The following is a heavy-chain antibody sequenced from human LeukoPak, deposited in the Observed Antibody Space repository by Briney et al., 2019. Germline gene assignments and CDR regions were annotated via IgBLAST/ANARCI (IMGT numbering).Heavy chain of an antibody. CDR2: IKEDGSEI. Sequence: GGSLRLSCEASAFTFSSYWMSWVRQAPGKGLEWVANIKEDGSEINYVDPVKGRFTISRDNVKNSLFLQMNSLRVEDTAVYYCARDRGYSSFDCWGQGTLVTVSS. CDR3: ARDRGYSSFDC. CDR1: AFTFSSYW. D-gene: IGHD4-23*01. J-gene: IGHJ4*02. V-gene: IGHV3-7*01.